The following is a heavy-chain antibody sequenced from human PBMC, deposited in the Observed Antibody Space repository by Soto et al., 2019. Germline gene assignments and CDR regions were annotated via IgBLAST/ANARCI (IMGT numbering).Heavy chain of an antibody. CDR1: GFTFSRYA. CDR2: ISRDGTNK. J-gene: IGHJ4*02. V-gene: IGHV3-30*04. CDR3: ARARSGAEAATFDF. D-gene: IGHD3-3*01. Sequence: QVQVVESGGGVVQPGRSLRLSCAASGFTFSRYAIHWVRQAPGKGLEWVAVISRDGTNKYYVDSVKGRYTISRDNSRNTLDLQKNSLRHEDAAVQYCARARSGAEAATFDFWGQGTLVTVSS.